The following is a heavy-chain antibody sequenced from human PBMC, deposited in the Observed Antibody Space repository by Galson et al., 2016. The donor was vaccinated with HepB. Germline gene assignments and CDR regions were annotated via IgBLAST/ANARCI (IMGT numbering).Heavy chain of an antibody. CDR2: TSYDGSNK. CDR1: GFTFSSYA. J-gene: IGHJ4*02. D-gene: IGHD3-22*01. Sequence: SLRLSCAASGFTFSSYAMHWVRQAPGKGLKWVAVTSYDGSNKYYADSVKGRFTISRDNSKNTLYLQMNSLRAEDTAVYYCARQNYYDSSRYYSFDYWGQGTLVTVSS. CDR3: ARQNYYDSSRYYSFDY. V-gene: IGHV3-30*04.